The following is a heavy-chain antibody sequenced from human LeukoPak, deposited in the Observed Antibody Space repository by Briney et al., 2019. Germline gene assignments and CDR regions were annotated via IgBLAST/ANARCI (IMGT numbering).Heavy chain of an antibody. D-gene: IGHD6-13*01. J-gene: IGHJ3*02. CDR3: ARAGRYSSSWLDAFDI. Sequence: GGSLRLSCAASGFTFSSYAMHWVRQAPGKGLEYVSAISSNGGSTYYANSVKGRFTISRDNSKNTLYLQMGSLRAEDMAVYYCARAGRYSSSWLDAFDIWGQGTMVTVSS. CDR2: ISSNGGST. CDR1: GFTFSSYA. V-gene: IGHV3-64*01.